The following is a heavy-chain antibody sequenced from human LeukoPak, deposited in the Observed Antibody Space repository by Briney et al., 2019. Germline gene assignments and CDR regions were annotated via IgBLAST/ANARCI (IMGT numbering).Heavy chain of an antibody. D-gene: IGHD6-19*01. CDR1: GFTFRSYE. J-gene: IGHJ4*02. CDR3: ARVSYSSGWSPVGY. CDR2: ITSSGNTI. V-gene: IGHV3-48*03. Sequence: GGSLRLSCAASGFTFRSYEMNWVRQAPGKGLEWVSYITSSGNTIYYADSVKGRFTISRGNAKNSLYLQMNSLRAEDTALYYCARVSYSSGWSPVGYWGQGTLVTVSS.